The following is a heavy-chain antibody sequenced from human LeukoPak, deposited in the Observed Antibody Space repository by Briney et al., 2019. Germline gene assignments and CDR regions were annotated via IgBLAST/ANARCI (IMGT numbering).Heavy chain of an antibody. CDR3: ARGGGRGDYNERYYFDY. D-gene: IGHD3-22*01. Sequence: GGSLRLSCAASGLTISSYEMSWVRQAAGKGLEWISYISSSGSTIFYSDSVKGRFTISRDNAKNSLHLQMNSLTAEDTAVYYCARGGGRGDYNERYYFDYWGQGTLVTVSS. J-gene: IGHJ4*02. V-gene: IGHV3-48*03. CDR1: GLTISSYE. CDR2: ISSSGSTI.